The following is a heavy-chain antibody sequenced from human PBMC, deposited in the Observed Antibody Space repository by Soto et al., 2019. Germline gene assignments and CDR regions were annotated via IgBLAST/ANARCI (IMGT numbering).Heavy chain of an antibody. CDR3: ANMDRLYGVAVAFDS. D-gene: IGHD6-19*01. Sequence: GGSLRLSCAASGNSFSNYAMSWVRQAPGKGLEWISAVSGDGVSKLYADSVRGRFTISRDNAADTLYLHMSGLRAEDTALYYCANMDRLYGVAVAFDSWGQGTMVTVSS. CDR2: VSGDGVSK. CDR1: GNSFSNYA. J-gene: IGHJ4*02. V-gene: IGHV3-23*01.